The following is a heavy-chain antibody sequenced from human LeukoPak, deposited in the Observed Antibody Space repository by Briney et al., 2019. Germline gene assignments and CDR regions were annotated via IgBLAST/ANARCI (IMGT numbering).Heavy chain of an antibody. V-gene: IGHV3-9*01. J-gene: IGHJ4*02. CDR2: ISWNSGSI. D-gene: IGHD6-19*01. CDR1: GFTFDDYA. Sequence: PGRSLRLSCAASGFTFDDYAMHWVRQAPGKGLEWVSGISWNSGSIGYADSVKGRFTISRDNAKNSLYLQMNSLRAEDTALYYCATLYSSGWSDYWGQGTLVTVSS. CDR3: ATLYSSGWSDY.